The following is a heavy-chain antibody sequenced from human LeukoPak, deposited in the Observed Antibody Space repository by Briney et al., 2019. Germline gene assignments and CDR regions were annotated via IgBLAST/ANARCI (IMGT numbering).Heavy chain of an antibody. D-gene: IGHD3-3*01. CDR1: GGSISSYY. CDR2: IYYSGST. Sequence: SEALSLTCTVSGGSISSYYWSWIRQPPGEGLEWIGYIYYSGSTNYNPSLKSRVTISVDTSKNQFSLKLSSVTAADTAVYYCARGITIFGVVSEYYFDYWGQGTLVTVSS. V-gene: IGHV4-59*01. J-gene: IGHJ4*02. CDR3: ARGITIFGVVSEYYFDY.